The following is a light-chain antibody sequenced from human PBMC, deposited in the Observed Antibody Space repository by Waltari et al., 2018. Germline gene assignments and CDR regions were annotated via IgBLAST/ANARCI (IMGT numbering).Light chain of an antibody. CDR3: QHRGNWPPSMT. Sequence: DIVLTQSPATLSLSPGERAILSCRASQTVSGYLAWFHQKPGQAPRILIYDTSKWATGIPARFSGSGSGTDFTLNISNLEPEDFAVYFCQHRGNWPPSMTFGQGTKVEIK. CDR2: DTS. J-gene: IGKJ1*01. CDR1: QTVSGY. V-gene: IGKV3-11*01.